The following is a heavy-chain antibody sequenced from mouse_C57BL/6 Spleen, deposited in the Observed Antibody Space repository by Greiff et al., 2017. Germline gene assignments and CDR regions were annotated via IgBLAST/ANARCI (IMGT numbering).Heavy chain of an antibody. V-gene: IGHV6-3*01. CDR1: GFTFSNYW. D-gene: IGHD2-2*01. Sequence: EVMLVESGGGLVQPGGSMKLSCVASGFTFSNYWMNWVRQSPEKGLEWVAQIRLKCDNYATHYAESVKGRFTISRDDSKSSVYLQMNNLRAEDTGIYYCTKIGYDEAMDYWGQGTSVTVSS. CDR3: TKIGYDEAMDY. J-gene: IGHJ4*01. CDR2: IRLKCDNYAT.